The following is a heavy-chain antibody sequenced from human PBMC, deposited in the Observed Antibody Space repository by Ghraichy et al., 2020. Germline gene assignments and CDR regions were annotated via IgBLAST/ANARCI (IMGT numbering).Heavy chain of an antibody. Sequence: SETLSLTCTVSGGSISSSSYYWGWIRQPPGKGLEWIGSIYYSGSTYYNPSLKSRVTISVDTSKNQFSLKLSSVTAADTAVYYCARHGPGGIMITFGGVVYFDYWGQGTLVTVSS. V-gene: IGHV4-39*01. CDR1: GGSISSSSYY. CDR3: ARHGPGGIMITFGGVVYFDY. CDR2: IYYSGST. J-gene: IGHJ4*02. D-gene: IGHD3-16*01.